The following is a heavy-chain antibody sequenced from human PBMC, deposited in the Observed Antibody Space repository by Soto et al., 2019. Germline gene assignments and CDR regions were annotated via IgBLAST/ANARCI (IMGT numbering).Heavy chain of an antibody. D-gene: IGHD2-15*01. CDR2: VIAYNYDT. Sequence: ASVKVSCTTSGYIFTSYGVAWVRQAPGQGLEWMGWVIAYNYDTTYAQNVQGRVTMTTDTSTSTAYMELTSLTSDDTAVYFCARVGSVAAGRPFDYWGQGTLVTVSS. CDR3: ARVGSVAAGRPFDY. J-gene: IGHJ4*02. CDR1: GYIFTSYG. V-gene: IGHV1-18*01.